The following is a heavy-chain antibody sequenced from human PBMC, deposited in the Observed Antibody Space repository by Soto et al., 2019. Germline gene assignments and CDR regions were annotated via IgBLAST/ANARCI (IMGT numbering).Heavy chain of an antibody. V-gene: IGHV3-33*01. CDR3: ARASGPFDY. CDR1: GFAFSTYG. CDR2: IWYDGSIK. D-gene: IGHD5-12*01. J-gene: IGHJ4*02. Sequence: GGSLRLSCVASGFAFSTYGIHWVRQAPGKGLEWVAVIWYDGSIKYYADSVKGRFTISRDNSKNTLYLQMNSLRADDTAVYYCARASGPFDYWGQGTPVTVSS.